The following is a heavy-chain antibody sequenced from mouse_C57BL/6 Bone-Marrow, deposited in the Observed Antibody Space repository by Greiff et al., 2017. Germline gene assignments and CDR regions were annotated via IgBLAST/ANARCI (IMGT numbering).Heavy chain of an antibody. Sequence: VKLQQPGAELVKPGASVTLSCKASGYTFTDYEMHWVKQTPVHGLEWIGAIDPETGGTAYNQKFKGKAILTADKSSSTAYMELRSLTSEDSAVYYCTRRDYGGAMDYWGQGTSVTVSS. V-gene: IGHV1-15*01. J-gene: IGHJ4*01. CDR2: IDPETGGT. CDR3: TRRDYGGAMDY. D-gene: IGHD1-1*02. CDR1: GYTFTDYE.